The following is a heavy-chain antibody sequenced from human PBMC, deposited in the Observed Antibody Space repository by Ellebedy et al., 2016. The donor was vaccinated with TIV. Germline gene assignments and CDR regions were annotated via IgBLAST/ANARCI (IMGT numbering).Heavy chain of an antibody. Sequence: ASVKVSCKASGGIFRSNAVSWVRQAPGQGFEWMGGIIAIFGTANYAQKFQDRVTITADVFSNTVYMELSSLRSEDTAVYYCARAIDSGWYYYGMDVWGQGTTVIVSS. J-gene: IGHJ6*02. CDR1: GGIFRSNA. D-gene: IGHD6-19*01. CDR3: ARAIDSGWYYYGMDV. CDR2: IIAIFGTA. V-gene: IGHV1-69*13.